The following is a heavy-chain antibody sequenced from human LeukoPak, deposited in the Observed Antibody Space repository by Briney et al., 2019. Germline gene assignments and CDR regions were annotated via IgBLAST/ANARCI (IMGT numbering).Heavy chain of an antibody. CDR1: GGSISSYY. D-gene: IGHD1-14*01. CDR3: ARGPRSYYDY. CDR2: IYYSGST. J-gene: IGHJ4*02. V-gene: IGHV4-59*01. Sequence: SETLSLTCTVSGGSISSYYWNWIRQPPGKGLEWIGYIYYSGSTNYNPSLKSRVTISVDTSKNQFSLKLSSVTAADTAVYYCARGPRSYYDYWGQGTLVTVSS.